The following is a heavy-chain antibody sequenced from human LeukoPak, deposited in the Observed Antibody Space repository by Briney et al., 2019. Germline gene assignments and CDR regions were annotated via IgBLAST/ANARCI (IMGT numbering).Heavy chain of an antibody. CDR3: PIESYSSGWYFAFDI. Sequence: PGGSLRLSCAASGFTFSDYYMSWIRQAPGKGLEWVSYISSSGSTIYYADSVKGRFTISRDNAKNTLYLQMNSRKAEDTAVYYRPIESYSSGWYFAFDIWGQGTMVTVSS. D-gene: IGHD6-19*01. CDR2: ISSSGSTI. J-gene: IGHJ3*02. CDR1: GFTFSDYY. V-gene: IGHV3-11*01.